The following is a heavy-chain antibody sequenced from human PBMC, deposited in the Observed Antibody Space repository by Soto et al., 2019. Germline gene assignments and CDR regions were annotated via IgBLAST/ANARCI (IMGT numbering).Heavy chain of an antibody. J-gene: IGHJ6*01. Sequence: GESLKVSCKGSGYSFTSYWIGWVRQMPGKGLEWMGIIYPGDSDTRCSPSFQGQVTISADKSVSTAYLQWSSLNASDTAMYYCVRLLEYDYYQYVMAVWGQGTTVTVSS. V-gene: IGHV5-51*01. CDR2: IYPGDSDT. CDR3: VRLLEYDYYQYVMAV. D-gene: IGHD1-1*01. CDR1: GYSFTSYW.